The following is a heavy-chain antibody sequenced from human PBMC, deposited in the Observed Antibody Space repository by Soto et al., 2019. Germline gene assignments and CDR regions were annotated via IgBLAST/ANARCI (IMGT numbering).Heavy chain of an antibody. CDR3: ARLHCHSPNCVPLEP. V-gene: IGHV4-39*01. CDR1: GGSISDDTYY. Sequence: SETLSLTCTVSGGSISDDTYYWGWIRQPPGKGLEWIGSIYYSGTSSYNPSLKSRVTMSVDTSKKQLSLRLSSVTAADTAVYYCARLHCHSPNCVPLEPWGQGTLVTVSS. J-gene: IGHJ5*02. D-gene: IGHD2-2*01. CDR2: IYYSGTS.